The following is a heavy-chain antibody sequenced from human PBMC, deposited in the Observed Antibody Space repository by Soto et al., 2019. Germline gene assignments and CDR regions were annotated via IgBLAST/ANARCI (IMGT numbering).Heavy chain of an antibody. Sequence: SETLSLTWTVSGGSISSGGYYCSWIRQHPGKGLEWIGYIYYSVRPYYNPSLQSRVTISVDTSKNQFSLKLSSVTAADTAVYYCASIKIFGFDYYGMEVRGQGTPVTVSS. V-gene: IGHV4-31*02. CDR1: GGSISSGGYY. CDR2: IYYSVRP. J-gene: IGHJ6*02. D-gene: IGHD3-3*01. CDR3: ASIKIFGFDYYGMEV.